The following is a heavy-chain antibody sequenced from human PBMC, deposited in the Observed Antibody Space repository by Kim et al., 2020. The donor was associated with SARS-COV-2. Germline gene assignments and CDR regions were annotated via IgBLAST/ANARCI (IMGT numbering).Heavy chain of an antibody. J-gene: IGHJ6*03. Sequence: SVKGRLTTSRDNSKNPLYLQMNSLRAEDTAVYYCARDLPVSAAVTDYMDVWGKGTTVTVSS. D-gene: IGHD2-2*01. CDR3: ARDLPVSAAVTDYMDV. V-gene: IGHV3-30*07.